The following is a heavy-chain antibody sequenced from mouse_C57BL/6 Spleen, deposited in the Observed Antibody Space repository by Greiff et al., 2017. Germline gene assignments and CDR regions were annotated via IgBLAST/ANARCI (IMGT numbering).Heavy chain of an antibody. CDR3: ARHDDSSWFAY. D-gene: IGHD2-4*01. Sequence: EVQRVESGGGLVQPGGSLKLSCAASGFTFSDYGMAWVRQAPRKGPEWVAFLSNLAYSIYYADTVTGRFTISRENAKNTLYLEMSSLRSEDTAMYYCARHDDSSWFAYWGQGTLVTVSA. CDR2: LSNLAYSI. V-gene: IGHV5-15*01. CDR1: GFTFSDYG. J-gene: IGHJ3*01.